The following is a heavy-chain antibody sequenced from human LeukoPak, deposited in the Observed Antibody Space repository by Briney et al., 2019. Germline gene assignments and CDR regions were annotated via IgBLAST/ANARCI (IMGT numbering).Heavy chain of an antibody. Sequence: GGSLRLSCAASGFTFSSYWMHWVRQAPGKGLVWVSRINSDGSSTSYADSVKGRFTISRDNSKNTLYLQMNSLSAEDTAVYYCVKLQRGYSYGYEFGFDYWGQGTLVTVSS. D-gene: IGHD5-18*01. CDR1: GFTFSSYW. V-gene: IGHV3-74*01. CDR2: INSDGSST. CDR3: VKLQRGYSYGYEFGFDY. J-gene: IGHJ4*02.